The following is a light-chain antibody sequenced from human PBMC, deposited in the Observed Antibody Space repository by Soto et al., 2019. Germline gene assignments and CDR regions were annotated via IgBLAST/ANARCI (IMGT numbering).Light chain of an antibody. CDR2: SNN. CDR3: ASWDDSLNGYV. J-gene: IGLJ1*01. V-gene: IGLV1-44*01. CDR1: SSNIGSNT. Sequence: QSVLTQPPSASGTPGQRVTISCSGGSSNIGSNTVNWYQQLPGTAPKLLIYSNNHRPSGVPDRFSGSKSGTSASMAISGLQSVDEADYYCASWDDSLNGYVFGTGTQLTVL.